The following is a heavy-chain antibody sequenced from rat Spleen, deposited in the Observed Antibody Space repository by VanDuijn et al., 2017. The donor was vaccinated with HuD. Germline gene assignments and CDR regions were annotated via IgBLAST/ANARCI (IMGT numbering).Heavy chain of an antibody. CDR2: ISYDDSNT. Sequence: EVQLVESGGGLVQPGRSMKLSCAASGFTFSNYYMAWVRQAPKKGLEWVATISYDDSNTYYRDSVKGRFTISRDSAKRALYLQMNSLRSEDTATYSCTREETLYWYFDVWGPGTMVTVSS. V-gene: IGHV5-22*01. CDR1: GFTFSNYY. CDR3: TREETLYWYFDV. J-gene: IGHJ1*01. D-gene: IGHD4-2*01.